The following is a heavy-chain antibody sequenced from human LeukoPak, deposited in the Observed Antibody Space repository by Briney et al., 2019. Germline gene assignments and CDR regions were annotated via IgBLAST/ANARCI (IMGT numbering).Heavy chain of an antibody. CDR2: INDGNGNT. CDR1: GYGFTTYA. J-gene: IGHJ3*02. V-gene: IGHV1-3*01. CDR3: ASDGFDI. Sequence: ASVKVSCKASGYGFTTYAMYWVRQAPGQRRQWMVWINDGNGNTKYSQKFQGRVTMTRDTSASTAYMELSSLRFEDTAVCYCASDGFDIWGQGTMVTVSS.